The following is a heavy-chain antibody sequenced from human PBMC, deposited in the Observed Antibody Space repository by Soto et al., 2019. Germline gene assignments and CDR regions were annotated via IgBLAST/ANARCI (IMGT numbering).Heavy chain of an antibody. D-gene: IGHD5-18*01. Sequence: PSETLSLTCTVSGGSISSYYWSWIRHPPGKGLEWIGYIYYSGSTNYNPSLKSRVTISVDTSKNQFSLKLSSVTAADTAVYYCARHPGYGLYYFDYWGQGTLVTVSS. V-gene: IGHV4-59*01. J-gene: IGHJ4*02. CDR3: ARHPGYGLYYFDY. CDR1: GGSISSYY. CDR2: IYYSGST.